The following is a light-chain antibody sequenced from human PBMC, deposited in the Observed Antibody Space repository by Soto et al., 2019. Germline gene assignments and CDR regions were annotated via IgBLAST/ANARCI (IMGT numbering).Light chain of an antibody. CDR1: SGHSSYA. V-gene: IGLV4-69*01. J-gene: IGLJ1*01. CDR2: LNSDGSH. CDR3: QTWVTGIYV. Sequence: QPVLTQSPSASASLGASVKLTCTLSSGHSSYAIAWHQQQPEKGPRYLMKLNSDGSHSQGDGIPDRFSGSSSGAERYLTISSLQSEDEADYYCQTWVTGIYVFGTGTKLTVL.